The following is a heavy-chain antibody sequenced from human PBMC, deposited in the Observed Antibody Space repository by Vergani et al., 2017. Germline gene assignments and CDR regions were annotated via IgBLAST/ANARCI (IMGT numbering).Heavy chain of an antibody. D-gene: IGHD6-19*01. V-gene: IGHV3-33*01. CDR2: IWYDGSNK. CDR3: ASDYRTVAGPLN. Sequence: QVQLVESGGGVVQPGRSLRLSCAASGFTSSSYGMHWVRQAPGKGLEWVAVIWYDGSNKYYADSVKGRFTISRDNSKNTLYLQMNSLRAEDTAVYYCASDYRTVAGPLNWGQGTLVTVSS. CDR1: GFTSSSYG. J-gene: IGHJ4*02.